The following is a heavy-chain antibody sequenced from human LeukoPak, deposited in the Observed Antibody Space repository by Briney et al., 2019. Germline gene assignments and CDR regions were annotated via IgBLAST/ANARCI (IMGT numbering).Heavy chain of an antibody. CDR3: ARVPVRYGSGSYYNPYYFDY. D-gene: IGHD3-10*01. CDR2: IYYSGST. CDR1: GGSISSYY. Sequence: SETLSLTCTVSGGSISSYYWSWIRQPPGKGLEWIGYIYYSGSTNCNPSLKSRVTISVDTSKNQFSLKLSSVTAADTAVYYCARVPVRYGSGSYYNPYYFDYWGQGTLVTVSS. V-gene: IGHV4-59*01. J-gene: IGHJ4*02.